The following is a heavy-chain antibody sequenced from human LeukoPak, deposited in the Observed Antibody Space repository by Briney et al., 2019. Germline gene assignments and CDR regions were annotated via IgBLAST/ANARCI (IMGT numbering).Heavy chain of an antibody. CDR2: IYSGDST. CDR3: ARVFWEKDGFIGAFDI. J-gene: IGHJ3*02. V-gene: IGHV3-66*01. CDR1: GFTVSGNY. D-gene: IGHD3-3*01. Sequence: GGSLRHSCAPSGFTVSGNYLIWVHQAPAKGLPWVAIIYSGDSTYYAASVKGRFTISRDNSKNTLYLQMNSLRAEDTAVYYCARVFWEKDGFIGAFDIWGQGTMVTVSS.